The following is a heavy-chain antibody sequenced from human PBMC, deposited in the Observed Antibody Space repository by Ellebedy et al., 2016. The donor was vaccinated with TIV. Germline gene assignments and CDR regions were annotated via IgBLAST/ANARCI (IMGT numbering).Heavy chain of an antibody. CDR1: GDSITSGGYY. CDR3: ARGLLGRLFHDRGGGGRYYLDS. V-gene: IGHV4-31*03. D-gene: IGHD3-22*01. Sequence: MPSETLSLTCTVSGDSITSGGYYWSWIRQRPGKGLEWLGYIYDRGSTYYNPSLKSRVLISVDTSKNQFSLNLNSVTAADTAVYHCARGLLGRLFHDRGGGGRYYLDSWGQGTLVTVSS. CDR2: IYDRGST. J-gene: IGHJ4*02.